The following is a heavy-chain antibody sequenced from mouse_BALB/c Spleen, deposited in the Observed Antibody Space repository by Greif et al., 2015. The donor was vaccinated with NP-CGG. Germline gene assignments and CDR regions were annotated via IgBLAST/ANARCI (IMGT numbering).Heavy chain of an antibody. D-gene: IGHD2-4*01. CDR2: ISSGGST. V-gene: IGHV5-6-5*01. J-gene: IGHJ1*01. CDR1: GFTFSSYA. CDR3: ATPTMITSYWYFDV. Sequence: EVKLMESGGGLVKPGGSLKLSCAASGFTFSSYAMSWVRQTPEKRLEWVASISSGGSTYYPDSVKGRFTISRDNARNILYLQMSSLRSEDTAMYYCATPTMITSYWYFDVWGAGTTVTVSS.